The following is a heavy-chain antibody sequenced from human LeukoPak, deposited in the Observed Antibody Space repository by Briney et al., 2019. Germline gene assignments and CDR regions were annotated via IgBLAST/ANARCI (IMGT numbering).Heavy chain of an antibody. D-gene: IGHD6-13*01. CDR1: GFSIDDYT. J-gene: IGHJ4*01. CDR3: AKDLGKVIAAAGTSGFDT. Sequence: GGSLRLSCAASGFSIDDYTMHWVRQRPGKGLEWVSLVNGVGGSTFYADSVRGRFSISRDTSKHSLYLEMHSLRTDDSALYYCAKDLGKVIAAAGTSGFDTWGRGTLVTVSS. CDR2: VNGVGGST. V-gene: IGHV3-43*01.